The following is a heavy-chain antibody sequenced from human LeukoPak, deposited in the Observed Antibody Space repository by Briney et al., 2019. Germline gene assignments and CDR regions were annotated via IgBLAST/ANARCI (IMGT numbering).Heavy chain of an antibody. CDR2: IYSGGST. V-gene: IGHV3-66*02. D-gene: IGHD3-3*01. CDR3: ARGGENEQLRFLEWLLSPNFDY. Sequence: GGSLRLSCAASGFTVSSNYMSWARQAPGKGLEWVSVIYSGGSTYYADSVKGRFTISRDNSKNTLYLQMNSLRAEDTAVYYCARGGENEQLRFLEWLLSPNFDYWGQGTLVTVSS. J-gene: IGHJ4*02. CDR1: GFTVSSNY.